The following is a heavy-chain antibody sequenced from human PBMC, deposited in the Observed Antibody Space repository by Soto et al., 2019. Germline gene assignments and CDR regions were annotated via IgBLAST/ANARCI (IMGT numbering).Heavy chain of an antibody. CDR3: AAVGDTLHRESNSFDY. Sequence: QVQLVQSGAEVKKPGSSVKVSCKASGGTLSSYAISWVRQAHGQGLEWMGGIIPNFGTANYAQKFQGRVTINADESTRTGCMELGRLRAEATAVYYCAAVGDTLHRESNSFDYWGQATLETVS. J-gene: IGHJ4*02. D-gene: IGHD3-16*01. CDR1: GGTLSSYA. CDR2: IIPNFGTA. V-gene: IGHV1-69*01.